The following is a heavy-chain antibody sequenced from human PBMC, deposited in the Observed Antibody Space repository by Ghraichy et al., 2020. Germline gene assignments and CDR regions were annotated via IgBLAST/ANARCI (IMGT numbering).Heavy chain of an antibody. V-gene: IGHV4-38-2*02. D-gene: IGHD1-26*01. J-gene: IGHJ4*02. CDR3: ERAGSTSGNYRDSY. CDR1: GYSISSGHW. CDR2: IFYRGNA. Sequence: SETLSLTCTVSGYSISSGHWWAWIRQPPGKGLEWIGSIFYRGNAEYNPSLKSRVIMSIDTSKNQFSLNLISVTAADTAVYYCERAGSTSGNYRDSYWGQGTLVTVSS.